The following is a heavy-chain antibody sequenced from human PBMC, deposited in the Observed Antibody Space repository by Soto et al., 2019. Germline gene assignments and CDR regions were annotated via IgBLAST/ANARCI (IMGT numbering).Heavy chain of an antibody. D-gene: IGHD3-22*01. J-gene: IGHJ5*02. CDR3: ASTTNYYDSSSYIPYNLFDP. CDR1: GDTIINSNHY. CDR2: IYLSGFT. V-gene: IGHV4-30-4*08. Sequence: PSQPHPLTCTVSGDTIINSNHYWSWIRKHPGKGLEWIGYIYLSGFTHSTPSLKSRVNMSLDTSKYQFSLKLSSVTAADTAVYYCASTTNYYDSSSYIPYNLFDPLGQGTLVTVFS.